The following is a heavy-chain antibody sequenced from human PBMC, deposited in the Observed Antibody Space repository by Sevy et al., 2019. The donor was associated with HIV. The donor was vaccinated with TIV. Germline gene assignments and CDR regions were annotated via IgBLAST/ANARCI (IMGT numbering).Heavy chain of an antibody. CDR3: AATPGYRNNLYYLDY. CDR2: IRFKANAYAT. J-gene: IGHJ4*02. CDR1: GFTFSGSA. V-gene: IGHV3-73*01. D-gene: IGHD6-13*01. Sequence: GGSLRLSCAASGFTFSGSAIHWVRQASGKGLEWVSRIRFKANAYATSYAASVKGRFTISRDDSKNTAYLQMNSLKTEDTSVYYCAATPGYRNNLYYLDYWGQGTLVTVSS.